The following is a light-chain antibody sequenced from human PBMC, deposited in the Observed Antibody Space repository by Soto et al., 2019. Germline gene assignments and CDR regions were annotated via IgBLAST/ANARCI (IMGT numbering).Light chain of an antibody. J-gene: IGLJ1*01. CDR2: EVS. CDR3: SSYTTSSPCV. CDR1: SSDVGGYKY. Sequence: QSALTQPASVSGSPGQSITLSCPGNSSDVGGYKYVSWYQQYPGKAPKLMIYEVSNRPSGVSNRFSGSKSGNTASLTISGLQAEDEADYYCSSYTTSSPCVFGTGTKLTVL. V-gene: IGLV2-14*01.